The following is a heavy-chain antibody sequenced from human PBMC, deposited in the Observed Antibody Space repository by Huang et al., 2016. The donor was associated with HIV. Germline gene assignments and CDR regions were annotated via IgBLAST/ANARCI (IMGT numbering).Heavy chain of an antibody. CDR3: AHIGDIFAAYSPEYFDY. CDR1: GFSLNTSGVG. CDR2: IYGDDDK. V-gene: IGHV2-5*02. J-gene: IGHJ4*02. Sequence: QITLKESGPTLVKPTQTLTLACTFSGFSLNTSGVGVAWIRQPPGKALEWLALIYGDDDKRYRPSLKSRLTISKDPSNNQVVLTMTNMDPVDTASYFCAHIGDIFAAYSPEYFDYWGQGALVTVSS. D-gene: IGHD2-15*01.